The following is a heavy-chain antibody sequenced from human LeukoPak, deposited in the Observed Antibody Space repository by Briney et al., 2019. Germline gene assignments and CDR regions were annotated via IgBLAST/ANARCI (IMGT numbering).Heavy chain of an antibody. Sequence: PGGSLRLSCAASRFTFNSYAMHWVRQAPGKGLEWVSGISWNSGSRGYADSVKGRFTISRDNAKNSLYLQMNSLRAEDMALYYCAKDAGGYSFYFDYWGQGTLVTVSS. J-gene: IGHJ4*02. CDR1: RFTFNSYA. CDR3: AKDAGGYSFYFDY. D-gene: IGHD5-18*01. CDR2: ISWNSGSR. V-gene: IGHV3-9*03.